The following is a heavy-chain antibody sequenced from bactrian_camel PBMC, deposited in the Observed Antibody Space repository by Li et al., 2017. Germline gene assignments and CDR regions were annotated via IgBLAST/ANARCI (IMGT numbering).Heavy chain of an antibody. Sequence: HVQLVESGGGLVQPGGSLRLSCTASGVTFRMNSMGWFHQGPGKAREGVAAIYTAYGFDHTRYADSVKGRFTLSQDRAKNTVYLQLNSLQTEDMAMYYCVKDLTSYPNWGQGTQVTVS. V-gene: IGHV3S1*01. J-gene: IGHJ4*01. CDR1: GVTFRMNS. CDR2: IYTAYGFDHT. CDR3: VKDLTSYPN.